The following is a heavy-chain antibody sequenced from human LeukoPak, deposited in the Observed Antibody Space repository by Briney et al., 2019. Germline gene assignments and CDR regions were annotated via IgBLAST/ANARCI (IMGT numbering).Heavy chain of an antibody. D-gene: IGHD3-10*02. J-gene: IGHJ6*04. CDR1: GFTFSSYS. V-gene: IGHV3-21*01. CDR3: AELGITMIGGV. Sequence: GGSLRLSCAASGFTFSSYSMNWVRQAPGKGLEWVASISSSNSYIFYADSVKGRFTISRDNAKNSLYLQMNSLRAEDTAVYYCAELGITMIGGVWGKGTTVTISS. CDR2: ISSSNSYI.